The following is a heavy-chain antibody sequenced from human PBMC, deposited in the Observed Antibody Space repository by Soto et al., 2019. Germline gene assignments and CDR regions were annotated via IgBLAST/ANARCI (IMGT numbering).Heavy chain of an antibody. CDR2: IYWDDDK. CDR1: GFSLSTSGVG. Sequence: GSGPTLVHPTQTLTLTCTFSGFSLSTSGVGVGWIRRPPVKALEWIALIYWDDDKRYSPSLKIRLTITKDNSKNQVVLTMTNMDTLDTAPYYCAHRSPQYYYGRSGYPXWGQGTLVTVSX. V-gene: IGHV2-5*02. CDR3: AHRSPQYYYGRSGYPX. J-gene: IGHJ4*02. D-gene: IGHD3-22*01.